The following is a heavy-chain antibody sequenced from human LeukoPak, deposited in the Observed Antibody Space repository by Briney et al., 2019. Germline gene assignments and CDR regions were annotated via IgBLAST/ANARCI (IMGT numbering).Heavy chain of an antibody. CDR1: GFTFSSYE. D-gene: IGHD6-6*01. Sequence: GGSLRLSCAASGFTFSSYEMNWVRQAPGKGLEWVSYISSSGSTIYYADSVKGRFTISRDNSKNSLYLQMNSLTTEDTALYYCAKEGSSGSYYYYMDVWGKGTTVTVSS. CDR2: ISSSGSTI. CDR3: AKEGSSGSYYYYMDV. V-gene: IGHV3-48*03. J-gene: IGHJ6*03.